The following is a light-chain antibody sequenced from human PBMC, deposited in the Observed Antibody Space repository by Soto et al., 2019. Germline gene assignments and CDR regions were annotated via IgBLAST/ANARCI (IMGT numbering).Light chain of an antibody. J-gene: IGLJ1*01. V-gene: IGLV2-23*02. CDR3: CSYAGDSYV. CDR2: DVS. CDR1: SSDVGNYNL. Sequence: QSSLTQPASVSGSPGQSITISCTGTSSDVGNYNLVSWYQQHPGKAPKLMIYDVSKRPSGVSNRFSGSKSGNTASLTISGLQADDEADYYCCSYAGDSYVVGTGTKLTVL.